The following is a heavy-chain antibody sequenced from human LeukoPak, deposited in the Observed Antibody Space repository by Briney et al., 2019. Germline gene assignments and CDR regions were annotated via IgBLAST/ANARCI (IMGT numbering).Heavy chain of an antibody. CDR3: ARGQSSVYYKTEVFDI. D-gene: IGHD3-22*01. CDR1: GFTVSSNY. V-gene: IGHV3-66*01. Sequence: GRSLRLSCAASGFTVSSNYMSWVRQAPGKGLEWVSVIYSGGSTYYADSVKGRFTISRDNSKNTLYLQMNSLRAEDTAVYYCARGQSSVYYKTEVFDIWGKGKMVTVSS. J-gene: IGHJ3*02. CDR2: IYSGGST.